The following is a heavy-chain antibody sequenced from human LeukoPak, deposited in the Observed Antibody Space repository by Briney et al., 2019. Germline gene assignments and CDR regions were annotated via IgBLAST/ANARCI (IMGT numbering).Heavy chain of an antibody. CDR2: INHSGST. CDR1: GGSFSGYY. CDR3: ARTGPRDFWSGRYYYYYMDV. D-gene: IGHD3-3*01. Sequence: SETLSLTCAVYGGSFSGYYWSWIRQPPGKGLEWIGEINHSGSTNHNPSLKSRVTISVDTSKNQFSLKLSSVTAADTAVYYCARTGPRDFWSGRYYYYYMDVWGKGTTVTVSS. V-gene: IGHV4-34*01. J-gene: IGHJ6*03.